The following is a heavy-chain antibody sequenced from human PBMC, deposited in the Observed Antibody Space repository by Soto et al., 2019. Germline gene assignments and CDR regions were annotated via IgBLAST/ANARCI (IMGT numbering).Heavy chain of an antibody. J-gene: IGHJ3*01. Sequence: VQLVESGGGLVQPGGSLSLSCAASGFTVSSNYMNWVRQAPGKGLEWLSGLYSGAGTYYADSVKDRFTISRDNSKNTLYLQLNSLRAEDTAIYYCARECGGDCSNAFDLWGQGTMVTVSP. CDR1: GFTVSSNY. D-gene: IGHD2-21*01. V-gene: IGHV3-66*01. CDR3: ARECGGDCSNAFDL. CDR2: LYSGAGT.